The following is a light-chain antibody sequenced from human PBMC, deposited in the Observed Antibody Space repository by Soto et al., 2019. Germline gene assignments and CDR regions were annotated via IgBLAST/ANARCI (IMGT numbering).Light chain of an antibody. Sequence: EIVLTQSPGTLSLSPGERAALSCRASQSVSSTYLAWYQQKPGQAPRLLIYGASSRANGIPDRFSGSGYGTDFTLTISRLEPEDFAVYYCQQHGSAQTFGGGTKVEIK. CDR1: QSVSSTY. CDR2: GAS. J-gene: IGKJ4*01. V-gene: IGKV3-20*01. CDR3: QQHGSAQT.